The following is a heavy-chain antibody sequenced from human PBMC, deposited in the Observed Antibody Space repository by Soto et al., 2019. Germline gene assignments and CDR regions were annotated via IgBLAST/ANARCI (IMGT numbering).Heavy chain of an antibody. CDR3: ARHQHEYSSPLDY. J-gene: IGHJ4*02. CDR1: GGSISSYY. Sequence: SETLSLTCTVSGGSISSYYWSWIRQPPGKGLEWIGYIYYSGSTNYNPSLKSRVTISVDTSKNQFSLKLSSVTAADTAVYYCARHQHEYSSPLDYWGQGTLVTVSS. V-gene: IGHV4-59*08. CDR2: IYYSGST. D-gene: IGHD6-6*01.